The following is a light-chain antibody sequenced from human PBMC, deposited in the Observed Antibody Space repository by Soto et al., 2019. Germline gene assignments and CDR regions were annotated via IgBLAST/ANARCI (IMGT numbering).Light chain of an antibody. J-gene: IGKJ4*02. CDR3: QQYDSSST. CDR1: QGISNW. CDR2: KAS. V-gene: IGKV1-5*03. Sequence: PSSVSASVGDRVTITCRASQGISNWLAWYQQKPGKAPRLLIYKASSLESGVPSRFSGSGSGTEFTLTISSLQPDDYATYYCQQYDSSSTFGGGTKVDIK.